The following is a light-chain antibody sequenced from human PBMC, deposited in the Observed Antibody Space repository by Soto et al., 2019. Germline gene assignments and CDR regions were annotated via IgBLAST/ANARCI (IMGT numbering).Light chain of an antibody. V-gene: IGKV4-1*01. Sequence: DIVLTQSPESLAVSLGERASIYCKSSRSILYTSNNKNYLSWYQQKPGQPPKLLIYWGSFREAGVPDRFSGSESGTNFTLTISTLQAEDVAVYYCQHSYTTPLTFAPGTRVHI. CDR1: RSILYTSNNKNY. J-gene: IGKJ3*01. CDR3: QHSYTTPLT. CDR2: WGS.